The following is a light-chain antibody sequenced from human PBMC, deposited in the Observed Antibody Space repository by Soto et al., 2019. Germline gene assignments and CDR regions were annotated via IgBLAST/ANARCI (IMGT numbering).Light chain of an antibody. J-gene: IGKJ4*01. Sequence: IVMTQSPATLSVSPGEGATLSCRASQSVGSNLAWYQQKPGQAPRLLIYDVSNRATGIPARFSGSGSGTDFTLTISRLEPEDFAVYYCQQFSSYPLTFGGGTKVDI. V-gene: IGKV3D-15*01. CDR3: QQFSSYPLT. CDR1: QSVGSN. CDR2: DVS.